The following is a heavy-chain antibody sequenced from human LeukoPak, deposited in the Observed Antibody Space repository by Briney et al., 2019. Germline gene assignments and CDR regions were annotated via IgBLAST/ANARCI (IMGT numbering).Heavy chain of an antibody. Sequence: SETLSLTCTVSGGSISSYYWSWIRQPAGKGLEWIGRIYTSGSTNYNPSLKSRVTMSVDTSKNQFSLELSSVTAADTAVYYCARDLASPRYYWYFDLWGRGTLVTVSS. CDR1: GGSISSYY. V-gene: IGHV4-4*07. D-gene: IGHD3-9*01. J-gene: IGHJ2*01. CDR2: IYTSGST. CDR3: ARDLASPRYYWYFDL.